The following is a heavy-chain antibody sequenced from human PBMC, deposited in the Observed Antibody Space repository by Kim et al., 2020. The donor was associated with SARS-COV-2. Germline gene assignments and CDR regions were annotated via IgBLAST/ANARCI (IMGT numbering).Heavy chain of an antibody. D-gene: IGHD2-15*01. Sequence: GGSLRLSCAASGFTFSSYAMSWVRQAPGKGLEWVSVISGSGVSTYYADSVKGRFTISRDNSKNTLYLQMNSLRAEDTAVYYCAKDLGSGPPYYFDYWGQGTRVTVSS. CDR3: AKDLGSGPPYYFDY. CDR2: ISGSGVST. CDR1: GFTFSSYA. J-gene: IGHJ4*02. V-gene: IGHV3-23*01.